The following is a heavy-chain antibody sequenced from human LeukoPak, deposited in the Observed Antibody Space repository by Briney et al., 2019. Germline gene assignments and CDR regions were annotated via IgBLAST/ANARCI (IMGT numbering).Heavy chain of an antibody. D-gene: IGHD5-18*01. V-gene: IGHV3-48*03. CDR2: ISPSGSTI. J-gene: IGHJ6*02. CDR3: ATMGLPRGPVTTMVLAYYGMDV. CDR1: GFNIDFNE. Sequence: PGGSLRLSCAASGFNIDFNEMNWVRQARGEGLEWLSYISPSGSTIYSADSVKGRFTISRHNAKISLYLQMNSLRAEDTAVYYCATMGLPRGPVTTMVLAYYGMDVGGQGTTVTVSS.